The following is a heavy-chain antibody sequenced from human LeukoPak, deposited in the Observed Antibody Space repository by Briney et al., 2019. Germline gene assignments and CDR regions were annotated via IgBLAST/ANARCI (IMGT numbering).Heavy chain of an antibody. CDR1: GYTFTSYD. Sequence: ASVKVSCKASGYTFTSYDINWVRQATGQGLEWMGWMNPNSGNTGYAQKFQGRVTMTRNTSISTAYMELSSLRSEDTAVYYCARGLYSSGWYRGQYYFDYWGQGTLVTVSS. CDR2: MNPNSGNT. V-gene: IGHV1-8*01. J-gene: IGHJ4*02. CDR3: ARGLYSSGWYRGQYYFDY. D-gene: IGHD6-19*01.